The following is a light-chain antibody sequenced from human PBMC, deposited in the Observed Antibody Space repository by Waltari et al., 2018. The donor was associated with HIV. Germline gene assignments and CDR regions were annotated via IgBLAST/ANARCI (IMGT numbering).Light chain of an antibody. Sequence: YELAQPPSVSVSPGQTARLTCSGDVLPRQFVYSYQQKPGQAPNVVIYKASERPSGIPERFSGFISGTTATLTISAVQAEDEADYYCQSADITGTLGVFGGGTRLTV. CDR2: KAS. J-gene: IGLJ2*01. V-gene: IGLV3-25*03. CDR3: QSADITGTLGV. CDR1: VLPRQF.